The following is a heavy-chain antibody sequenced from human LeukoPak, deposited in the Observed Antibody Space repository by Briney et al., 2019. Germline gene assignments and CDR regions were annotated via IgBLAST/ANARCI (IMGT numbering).Heavy chain of an antibody. Sequence: PGGSLRLSCAASGFTFSSYSMNWVRQAPGKGLEWVSSISSSSSYIYYADSVKGRFTISRDNAKNSLYLQMNSLRADDTAVHYCARSRQHQYDSSGHYEIFNWYFDLWGRGTLVTVSS. V-gene: IGHV3-21*01. CDR2: ISSSSSYI. J-gene: IGHJ2*01. CDR3: ARSRQHQYDSSGHYEIFNWYFDL. CDR1: GFTFSSYS. D-gene: IGHD3-22*01.